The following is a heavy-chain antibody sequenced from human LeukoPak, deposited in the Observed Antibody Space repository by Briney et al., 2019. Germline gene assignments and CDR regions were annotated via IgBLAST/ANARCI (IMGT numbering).Heavy chain of an antibody. Sequence: SETLSLTCGVYGGSFSGYYWSWIRQPPGKGLEWIGDINHSGSTNYNPSLKSRVTISVDPSKSQFSLRLSSMTAADTAVYYCARDRYCSSTSCNRYYYHGMDVGGQGTTVTVSS. J-gene: IGHJ6*02. V-gene: IGHV4-34*01. CDR2: INHSGST. D-gene: IGHD2-2*01. CDR3: ARDRYCSSTSCNRYYYHGMDV. CDR1: GGSFSGYY.